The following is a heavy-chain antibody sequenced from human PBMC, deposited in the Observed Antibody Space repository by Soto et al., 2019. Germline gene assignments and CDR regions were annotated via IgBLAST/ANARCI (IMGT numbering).Heavy chain of an antibody. D-gene: IGHD2-8*02. V-gene: IGHV3-7*01. CDR2: IKEDGSEI. CDR1: GFTFGRHW. J-gene: IGHJ4*02. CDR3: ARDTNEDKGQVLDE. Sequence: PGGSLRLSCAGSGFTFGRHWMTWVRQAPGKGLEWVANIKEDGSEIYYVDSVKGRFTISRDNAKNSVYLQMNSLRAEDTALYYCARDTNEDKGQVLDEWGEGAQVTVTA.